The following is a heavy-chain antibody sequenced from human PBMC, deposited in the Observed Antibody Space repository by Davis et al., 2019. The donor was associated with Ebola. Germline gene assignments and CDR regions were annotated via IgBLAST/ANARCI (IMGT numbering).Heavy chain of an antibody. D-gene: IGHD4-23*01. CDR1: GFTFSNAW. CDR2: IKSKTDGGTT. CDR3: ARDPYGGVDY. Sequence: PGGSLRLSCAASGFTFSNAWMSWVRQAPGKGLEWVGRIKSKTDGGTTDYAAPVKGRFTISRDDSKNTLYLQMNSLRAEDTAVYYCARDPYGGVDYWGQGTLVTVSS. V-gene: IGHV3-15*01. J-gene: IGHJ4*02.